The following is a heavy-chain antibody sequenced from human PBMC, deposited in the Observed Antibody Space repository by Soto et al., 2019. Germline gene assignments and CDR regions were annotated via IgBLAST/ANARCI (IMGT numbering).Heavy chain of an antibody. D-gene: IGHD2-2*01. Sequence: LSLTCTVSGGSISSYYWSWIRQPAGKGLEWIGRIYTSGSTNYNPSLKSRVTMSVDTSKNQFSLKLSSVTAADTAVYYCARYYCSSTSCYPPDAFDIWGQGTMVTV. V-gene: IGHV4-4*07. CDR3: ARYYCSSTSCYPPDAFDI. CDR2: IYTSGST. J-gene: IGHJ3*02. CDR1: GGSISSYY.